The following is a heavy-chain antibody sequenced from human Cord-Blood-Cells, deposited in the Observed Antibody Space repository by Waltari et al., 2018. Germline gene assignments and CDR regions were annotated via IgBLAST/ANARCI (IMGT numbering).Heavy chain of an antibody. D-gene: IGHD2-21*01. J-gene: IGHJ4*02. CDR1: GGSISSGGSS. V-gene: IGHV4-30-2*01. CDR2: IYHSGST. CDR3: AREYCGCDCYPDY. Sequence: LQLQESGSGLVKPSQTLSLTCAGPGGSISSGGSSWCWIRQPPGKGLEWIGYIYHSGSTYYTPSLKSRVTISVDRSKNQFSLKLSSVTAADTAVYYCAREYCGCDCYPDYWGQGTLVTVSS.